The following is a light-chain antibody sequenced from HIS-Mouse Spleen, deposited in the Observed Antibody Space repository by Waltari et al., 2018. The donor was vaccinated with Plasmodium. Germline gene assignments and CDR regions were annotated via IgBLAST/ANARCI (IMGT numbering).Light chain of an antibody. Sequence: AIRMTQSPSSFSASTGDRVTITCRASQGISSYLAWYQQKPGKAPKLLIYAASTLQSGGPSRFSGSGSGTDFTLTISCLQAEDFATYYCQQYYSYPFTVGPGTKVDIK. CDR2: AAS. CDR3: QQYYSYPFT. J-gene: IGKJ3*01. CDR1: QGISSY. V-gene: IGKV1-8*01.